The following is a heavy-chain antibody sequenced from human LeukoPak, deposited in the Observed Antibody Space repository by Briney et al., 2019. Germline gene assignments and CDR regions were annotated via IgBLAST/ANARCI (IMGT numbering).Heavy chain of an antibody. CDR2: ISSSGSTI. CDR1: GFTFSDYS. J-gene: IGHJ4*02. D-gene: IGHD5-12*01. Sequence: GSLRLSCAASGFTFSDYSMSWIRQAPGKGLEWVSYISSSGSTIYYADSVKGRFTISRDNAKNSLYLQMNSLRAEDTAVYYCARRGLRLSVFDYWGQGTLVTVSS. CDR3: ARRGLRLSVFDY. V-gene: IGHV3-11*04.